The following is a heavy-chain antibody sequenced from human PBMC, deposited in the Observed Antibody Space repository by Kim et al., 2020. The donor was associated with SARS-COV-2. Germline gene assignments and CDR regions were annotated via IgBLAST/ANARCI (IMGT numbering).Heavy chain of an antibody. V-gene: IGHV3-30*07. CDR3: ARVLSYYYGMDV. Sequence: YYEDPVKAHFTISRDNSKTTLYLQMTGLRAEDTAVYYCARVLSYYYGMDVWGQGTTVTVSS. J-gene: IGHJ6*02.